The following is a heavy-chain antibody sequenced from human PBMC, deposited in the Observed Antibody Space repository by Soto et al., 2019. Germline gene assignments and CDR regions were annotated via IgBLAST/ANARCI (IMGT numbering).Heavy chain of an antibody. CDR1: GGSISRYY. CDR2: IYYSGST. V-gene: IGHV4-59*12. Sequence: PSETLSLTCPVSGGSISRYYWSWIRQPPGKGLEWIGYIYYSGSTNYNPSLKSRVTISVDTSKNQFSLKLSSVTAADTAVYYCARDEGIAFTEGGSVMDVRGQGTTVTV. CDR3: ARDEGIAFTEGGSVMDV. J-gene: IGHJ6*02. D-gene: IGHD3-16*01.